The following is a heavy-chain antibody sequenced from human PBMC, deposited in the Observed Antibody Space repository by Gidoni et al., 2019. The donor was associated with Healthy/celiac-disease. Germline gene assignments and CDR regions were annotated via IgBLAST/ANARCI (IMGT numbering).Heavy chain of an antibody. J-gene: IGHJ4*02. Sequence: QVQLMESGVGVVETGRSLRLSCAAPGFTFSSYAMHWVRQVPGKGLEWVAVISYDGSNKYYADSVKGRFTISRDNSKNTLYLQMNSLRAEDTAVYYCARDNTVGGCFDYWGQGTLVTVSS. V-gene: IGHV3-30*04. D-gene: IGHD4-17*01. CDR3: ARDNTVGGCFDY. CDR2: ISYDGSNK. CDR1: GFTFSSYA.